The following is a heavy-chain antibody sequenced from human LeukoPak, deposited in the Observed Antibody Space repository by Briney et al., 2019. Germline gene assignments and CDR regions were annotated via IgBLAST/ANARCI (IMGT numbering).Heavy chain of an antibody. D-gene: IGHD3-22*01. Sequence: GGSLRLSCASSRFTFSNSIFHWVRQAPGKGLEWVSAMSYDGLSKYYADSVKGRFTISRDNSRSTVDLQLGSLGPDDTAVYYCAREGHTSGYCGSFDNWGQGTAVVVSS. V-gene: IGHV3-30*03. J-gene: IGHJ3*02. CDR2: MSYDGLSK. CDR3: AREGHTSGYCGSFDN. CDR1: RFTFSNSI.